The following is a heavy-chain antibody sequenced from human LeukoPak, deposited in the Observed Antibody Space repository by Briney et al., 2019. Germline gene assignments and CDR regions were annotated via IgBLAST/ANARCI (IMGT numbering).Heavy chain of an antibody. CDR3: ARGLNYYDSSGYYYRGYYFDY. Sequence: SETLSLTCTVSGGSISSGSYYWSWIRQPAGKGLEWIGRIYTSGSTNYNPSLKSRVTISVDTSKNQFSLKLSSVTAADTAVYYCARGLNYYDSSGYYYRGYYFDYWGQGTLVTVSS. CDR1: GGSISSGSYY. V-gene: IGHV4-61*02. CDR2: IYTSGST. J-gene: IGHJ4*02. D-gene: IGHD3-22*01.